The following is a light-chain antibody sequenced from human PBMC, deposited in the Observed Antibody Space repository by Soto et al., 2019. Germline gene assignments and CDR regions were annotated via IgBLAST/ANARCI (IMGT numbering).Light chain of an antibody. V-gene: IGKV3D-15*01. CDR1: QSVSSN. CDR3: QQYNDRPPIT. Sequence: EIVMTQSPATLSVSPGERDTLSCRASQSVSSNLAWYQQKPGQAPRLLIYGASSRATGIPDRFSGSGSGSEFTLTISGLQSEDFAVYYCQQYNDRPPITFGQGTRLEIK. J-gene: IGKJ5*01. CDR2: GAS.